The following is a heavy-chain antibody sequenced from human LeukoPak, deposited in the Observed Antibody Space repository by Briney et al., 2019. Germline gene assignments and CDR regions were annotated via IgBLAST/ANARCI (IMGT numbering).Heavy chain of an antibody. Sequence: SETLSLTCAVYGGSFSGYYWSWIRQPPGKGLEWIGEINHSGSTNYTPSLKSRVTISVDKSKNQFSLKLSSVTAADTAVYYCARGGYYDYVWGSYRYRYYFDYWGQGTLVTVSS. D-gene: IGHD3-16*02. CDR1: GGSFSGYY. CDR2: INHSGST. V-gene: IGHV4-34*01. J-gene: IGHJ4*02. CDR3: ARGGYYDYVWGSYRYRYYFDY.